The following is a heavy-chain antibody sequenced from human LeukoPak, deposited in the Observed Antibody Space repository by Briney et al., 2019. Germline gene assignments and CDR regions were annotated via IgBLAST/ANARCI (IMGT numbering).Heavy chain of an antibody. J-gene: IGHJ4*02. D-gene: IGHD3-3*01. CDR3: ARPHGKKEDFWSAIGEYYFDY. CDR2: IYPGDSDT. CDR1: GYSFTSYW. Sequence: GESLKISCKGSGYSFTSYWIGWVRQMPGKGLEWMGNIYPGDSDTRYSPSFQGQVTISADESISTAYRQWSSLKASDTAMYYCARPHGKKEDFWSAIGEYYFDYWGQGTLVTVSS. V-gene: IGHV5-51*01.